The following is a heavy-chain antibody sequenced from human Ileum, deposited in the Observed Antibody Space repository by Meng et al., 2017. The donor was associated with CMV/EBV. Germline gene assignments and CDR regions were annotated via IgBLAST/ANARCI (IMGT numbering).Heavy chain of an antibody. Sequence: SVKVSCKVSRGTFSDSSLDWVRQAPGQGLEWVGRITAMIDRSEYAQKFQGRVTFTADKSANMAYMELTSLRPDDSAIYYCAEIKLVITHDAFAIWGQGTMVT. CDR2: ITAMIDRS. CDR3: AEIKLVITHDAFAI. J-gene: IGHJ3*02. D-gene: IGHD3-9*01. CDR1: RGTFSDSS. V-gene: IGHV1-69*02.